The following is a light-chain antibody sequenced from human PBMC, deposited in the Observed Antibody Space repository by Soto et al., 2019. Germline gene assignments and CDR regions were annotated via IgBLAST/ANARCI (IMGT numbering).Light chain of an antibody. CDR3: RQYDDLSPT. V-gene: IGKV3-20*01. CDR1: QSLSSGY. Sequence: EIVLTQSPGTLSLSAGERATLSCRASQSLSSGYLAWYRQRPGQIPTVLIYGASNRATGIPDRFSGSGSGTDFTLTISRLEPEDFAVYYCRQYDDLSPTFGQGTKVEIK. CDR2: GAS. J-gene: IGKJ1*01.